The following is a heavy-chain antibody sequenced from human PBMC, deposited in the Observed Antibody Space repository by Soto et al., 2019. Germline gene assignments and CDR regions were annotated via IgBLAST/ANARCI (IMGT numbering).Heavy chain of an antibody. Sequence: SETLSLTCTVARVSMSDYCWSWIRQPPGKGLEWIGYIYYTGTTNYNPSLKSRVTISLDTSKSQFSMELTSVTAADTAIYYCARDRWLDPWGQGILVTVSS. CDR1: RVSMSDYC. V-gene: IGHV4-59*01. CDR3: ARDRWLDP. CDR2: IYYTGTT. J-gene: IGHJ5*02.